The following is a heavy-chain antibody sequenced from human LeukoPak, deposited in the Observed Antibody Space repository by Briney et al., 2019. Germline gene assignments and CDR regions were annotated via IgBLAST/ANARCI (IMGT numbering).Heavy chain of an antibody. Sequence: SETLSLTCTVSGGSISSSSYYWDWIRQPPGKGLEWIGSIYYSGSTYYNPSLKSRVTISVDTSKNQFSLKLSSVTAADTAVYYCASQRLTTADYWGQGTLVTVSS. CDR2: IYYSGST. J-gene: IGHJ4*02. V-gene: IGHV4-39*01. CDR3: ASQRLTTADY. D-gene: IGHD4-11*01. CDR1: GGSISSSSYY.